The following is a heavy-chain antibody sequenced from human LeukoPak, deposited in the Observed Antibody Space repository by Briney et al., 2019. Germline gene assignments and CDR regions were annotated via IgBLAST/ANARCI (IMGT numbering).Heavy chain of an antibody. J-gene: IGHJ4*02. CDR1: GFTFSSYW. Sequence: GGSLRLSCAASGFTFSSYWMSWVRQAPGKGLEWVAFIRYDGSNKYYADSVKGRFTISRDNSKNTLYLQMNSLRAEDTAVYYCAKADLNWNDEAGFDYWGQGTLVTVSS. CDR3: AKADLNWNDEAGFDY. CDR2: IRYDGSNK. V-gene: IGHV3-30*02. D-gene: IGHD1-1*01.